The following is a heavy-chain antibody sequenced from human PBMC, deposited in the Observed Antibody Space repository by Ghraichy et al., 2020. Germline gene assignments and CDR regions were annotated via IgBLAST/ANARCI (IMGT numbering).Heavy chain of an antibody. V-gene: IGHV4-39*01. CDR3: ASSVVTPEYFDY. Sequence: SETLSLTCTVYGDSIRSSSYYWGRIRQPQGKGLEWIGSIYYSGRTYYNPSLKRRVTISVDTSKNQFSLKLSSVTAADTAVYYCASSVVTPEYFDYWGQGTLVTVSS. CDR2: IYYSGRT. CDR1: GDSIRSSSYY. D-gene: IGHD4-23*01. J-gene: IGHJ4*02.